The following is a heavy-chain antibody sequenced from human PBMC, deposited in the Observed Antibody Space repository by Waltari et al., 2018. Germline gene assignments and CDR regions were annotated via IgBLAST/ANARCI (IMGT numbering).Heavy chain of an antibody. Sequence: QVQLQESGPGLVKPSEPLSLTCTVSGASMRTYPWSWIRQPPGKGLEWIGHIYYSGSTNYIPSLKSRVTFSIDTYENQFSLKLTSVTAADTAVYYCATRGTNRAFDHWGQGTLVTVSS. CDR2: IYYSGST. D-gene: IGHD3-16*01. CDR1: GASMRTYP. V-gene: IGHV4-59*03. J-gene: IGHJ4*02. CDR3: ATRGTNRAFDH.